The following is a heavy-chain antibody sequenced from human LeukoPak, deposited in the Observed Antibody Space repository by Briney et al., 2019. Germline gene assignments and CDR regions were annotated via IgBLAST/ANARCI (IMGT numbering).Heavy chain of an antibody. J-gene: IGHJ6*03. CDR1: GGSISSGDYY. Sequence: SETLSLTCTVSGGSISSGDYYWSWIRQPPGKGLEWIGEINHSGSTNYNPSLKSRVTISVDTSKNQFSLKLSSVTAADTAVYYCASVEQLGADYYYYMDVWGKGTTVTVSS. V-gene: IGHV4-39*07. CDR3: ASVEQLGADYYYYMDV. CDR2: INHSGST. D-gene: IGHD6-6*01.